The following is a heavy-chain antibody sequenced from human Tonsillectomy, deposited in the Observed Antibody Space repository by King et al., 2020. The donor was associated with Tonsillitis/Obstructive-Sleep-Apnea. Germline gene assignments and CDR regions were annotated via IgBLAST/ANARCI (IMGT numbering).Heavy chain of an antibody. CDR3: ARDGLDIVVVPAAKDYYYYYMDV. CDR2: IWYDGSNK. Sequence: QRVESGGGGVQPGRSMRLSGAASGFTFSSYGMHWVGQATGKGLEWVAVIWYDGSNKYYADSVKGRFTIARDNSKNTLYLQMNSLRAEDTAVYYCARDGLDIVVVPAAKDYYYYYMDVWGKGTTVTVSS. CDR1: GFTFSSYG. J-gene: IGHJ6*03. V-gene: IGHV3-33*01. D-gene: IGHD2-2*03.